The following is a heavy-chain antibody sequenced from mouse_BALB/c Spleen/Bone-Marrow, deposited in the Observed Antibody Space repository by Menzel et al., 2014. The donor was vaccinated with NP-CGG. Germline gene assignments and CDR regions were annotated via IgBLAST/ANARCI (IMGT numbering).Heavy chain of an antibody. CDR3: AIHGEAIDY. V-gene: IGHV1-63*02. CDR2: IYPGGGYT. CDR1: GYTFTNYW. J-gene: IGHJ4*01. Sequence: VQLQQSGAELVRTGTSVKMSCKAAGYTFTNYWIGWVKQRPGHGLEWIGDIYPGGGYTNYNEKFKGKATLTADTASSTAYMQLSSLTSEDSDVYYYAIHGEAIDYWVQGTSVTVSS.